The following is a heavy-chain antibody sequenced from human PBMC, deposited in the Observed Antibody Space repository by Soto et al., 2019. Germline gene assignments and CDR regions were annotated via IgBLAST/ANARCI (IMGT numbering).Heavy chain of an antibody. CDR3: ARDQDSSGYNNWFDP. V-gene: IGHV4-4*02. D-gene: IGHD3-22*01. CDR2: IYHSGST. Sequence: QVQLQESGPGLVKPSGTLSLTCAVSGGSISSSNWWSWVRQPPGKGLEWIGEIYHSGSTNYNPSLMSRVTISVDKSKNQFSLKLSSVTAADTAVYYCARDQDSSGYNNWFDPWGQGTLVTVSS. J-gene: IGHJ5*02. CDR1: GGSISSSNW.